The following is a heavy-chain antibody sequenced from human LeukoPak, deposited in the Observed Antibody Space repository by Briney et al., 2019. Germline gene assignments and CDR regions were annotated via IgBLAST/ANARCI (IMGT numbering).Heavy chain of an antibody. CDR2: IGTAGDT. V-gene: IGHV3-13*01. CDR1: GFTFSSYD. J-gene: IGHJ3*02. D-gene: IGHD3-10*01. Sequence: GGSLRLSCAASGFTFSSYDMHWVRQATGKGLEWVSAIGTAGDTYYPGSVKGRFTISRDNAKNTLYLQMNSLRAEDTAVYYCARAATYYYGSGSHGAFDIWGQGTMVTVSS. CDR3: ARAATYYYGSGSHGAFDI.